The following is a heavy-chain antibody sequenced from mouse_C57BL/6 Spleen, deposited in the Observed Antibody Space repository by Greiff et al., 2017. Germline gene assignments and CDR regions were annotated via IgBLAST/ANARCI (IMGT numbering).Heavy chain of an antibody. Sequence: EVQLQQSGAELVRPGASVKLSCTASGFNIKDYYMHWVKQRPEQGLEWIGRIDPEDGDTEYAPKFQGKATMTADTSSNTAYLQLSSLTSEDTAVYYWTTDYGSSSGYAMDYWGQGTSVTVSS. J-gene: IGHJ4*01. CDR3: TTDYGSSSGYAMDY. CDR2: IDPEDGDT. V-gene: IGHV14-1*01. CDR1: GFNIKDYY. D-gene: IGHD1-1*01.